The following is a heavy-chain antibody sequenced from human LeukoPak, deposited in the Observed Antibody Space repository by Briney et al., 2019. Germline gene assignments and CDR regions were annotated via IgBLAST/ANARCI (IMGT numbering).Heavy chain of an antibody. V-gene: IGHV3-23*01. J-gene: IGHJ4*02. Sequence: GGSLRLSCADSGFTFGTCAMGWVRQAPGKGLEWVSGIKAGGGDPFYADSVKGRVTISRDNSKNTLFLQLNSLRAEDTAVYYCAKGGHDFNPFYWWGQGTLVTVSS. CDR3: AKGGHDFNPFYW. D-gene: IGHD2-15*01. CDR2: IKAGGGDP. CDR1: GFTFGTCA.